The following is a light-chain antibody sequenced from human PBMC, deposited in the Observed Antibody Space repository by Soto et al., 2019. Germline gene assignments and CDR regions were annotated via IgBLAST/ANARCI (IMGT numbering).Light chain of an antibody. CDR2: NIN. CDR1: SSNIGKNY. CDR3: AAWDDNLNGVI. Sequence: QSVLTQPPSTSGAPGQRFTISCSGGSSNIGKNYVYWFQQLPGAAPKLLIYNINDRPSGVPDRFSASKSGSSASLAISGLRSEDEADYHCAAWDDNLNGVIFGGGTKLTVL. V-gene: IGLV1-47*01. J-gene: IGLJ2*01.